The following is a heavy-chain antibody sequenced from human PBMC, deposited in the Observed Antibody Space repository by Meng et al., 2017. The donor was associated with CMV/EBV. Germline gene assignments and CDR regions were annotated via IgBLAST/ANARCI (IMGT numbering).Heavy chain of an antibody. Sequence: LSLTCAVSGASVSRGYYWAWIRQPPGKRLEWIGSIADSRNTYYTPSLQSRVTIAVDTSKNQFSLKLTSVTAADTAVYFCAREVGAPYFDMWGQGTTVTVSS. CDR2: IADSRNT. CDR3: AREVGAPYFDM. J-gene: IGHJ3*02. V-gene: IGHV4-38-2*02. D-gene: IGHD1-26*01. CDR1: GASVSRGYY.